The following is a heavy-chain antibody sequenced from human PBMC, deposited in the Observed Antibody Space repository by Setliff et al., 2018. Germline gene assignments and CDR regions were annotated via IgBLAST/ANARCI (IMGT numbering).Heavy chain of an antibody. CDR1: GFTFSGSE. V-gene: IGHV3-73*01. CDR3: LLPCTSGWYNWVDP. CDR2: IRSKADKYAT. Sequence: GESLKISCAASGFTFSGSEIHWVRQASGKGLEWVGRIRSKADKYATDYGASAEGRFIISRDDSKKTAYLQMSSLRAEDTAMYYCLLPCTSGWYNWVDPWGQGTLVTVSS. J-gene: IGHJ5*02. D-gene: IGHD6-19*01.